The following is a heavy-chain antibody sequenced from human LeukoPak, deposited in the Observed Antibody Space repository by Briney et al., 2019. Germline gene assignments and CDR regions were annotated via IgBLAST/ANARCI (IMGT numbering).Heavy chain of an antibody. J-gene: IGHJ4*02. CDR2: ISSSSYI. V-gene: IGHV3-21*01. CDR3: ARCCPNYSSSSHYYFDY. Sequence: GGSLRLSCAASGFTFSSYSMNWVRQAPGKGLEWVSSISSSSYIYYADSVKGRFTISRDNAKNSLYLQMNSLRAEDTAVYYCARCCPNYSSSSHYYFDYWGQGTLVTVSS. D-gene: IGHD6-6*01. CDR1: GFTFSSYS.